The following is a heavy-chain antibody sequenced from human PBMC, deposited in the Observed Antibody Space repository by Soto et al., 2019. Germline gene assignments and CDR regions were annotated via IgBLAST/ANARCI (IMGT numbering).Heavy chain of an antibody. J-gene: IGHJ6*02. CDR3: AREDRDRETGLVPAAIDGMDV. Sequence: QVQLVQSGAEVKKPGSSVKVSCKASGGTFSRYSFTWVRQAPGHGLEWMGRIIPVFGIASYAQKFQGRVRITADKCTSTAYMELSSLRSEETAVYYCAREDRDRETGLVPAAIDGMDVWGQGTTVTVSS. CDR2: IIPVFGIA. V-gene: IGHV1-69*08. D-gene: IGHD2-2*01. CDR1: GGTFSRYS.